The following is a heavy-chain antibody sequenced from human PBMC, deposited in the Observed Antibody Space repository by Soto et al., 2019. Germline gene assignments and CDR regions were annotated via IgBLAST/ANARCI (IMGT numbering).Heavy chain of an antibody. V-gene: IGHV4-59*01. CDR2: IYYSGST. CDR1: GGSISSYY. Sequence: SETLSLTCTVSGGSISSYYWSWIRQPPGKGLEWIGYIYYSGSTNYNPSLKSRVTISVDTSKNQFSLKLSSVTAADTAVYYCARVSPTRYYDFWSGYYRYYYYYYGMDVWGQGTTVTVSS. D-gene: IGHD3-3*01. J-gene: IGHJ6*02. CDR3: ARVSPTRYYDFWSGYYRYYYYYYGMDV.